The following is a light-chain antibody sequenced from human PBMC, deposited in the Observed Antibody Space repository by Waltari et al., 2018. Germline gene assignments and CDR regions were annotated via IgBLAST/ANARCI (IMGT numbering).Light chain of an antibody. J-gene: IGLJ3*02. V-gene: IGLV2-14*03. Sequence: QSALTHPAAVSASPGQSITLPCTGTSSDVGTYTSVPWYQDHPGQGPKVIIYDVSDRPSGVSARFSGSKSGNTASLTISGLQAEDEADYYCSSQSSDNVVLFGGGTKVTVL. CDR3: SSQSSDNVVL. CDR1: SSDVGTYTS. CDR2: DVS.